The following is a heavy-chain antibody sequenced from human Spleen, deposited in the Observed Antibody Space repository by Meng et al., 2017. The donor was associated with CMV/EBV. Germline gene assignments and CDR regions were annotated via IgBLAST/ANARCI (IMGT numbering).Heavy chain of an antibody. V-gene: IGHV6-1*01. Sequence: QQSGPGLWNPAQTLSLTCALSGDSVSSNSAAWNWIRQYPSRVLGWLGRTYYRSKWYNGYAVSVKSRITINPDTSKNQFSLQLNSVTPEDTAMYYCARSGSSGWIDYWGQGTLVTVSS. CDR1: GDSVSSNSAA. CDR2: TYYRSKWYN. J-gene: IGHJ4*02. D-gene: IGHD6-19*01. CDR3: ARSGSSGWIDY.